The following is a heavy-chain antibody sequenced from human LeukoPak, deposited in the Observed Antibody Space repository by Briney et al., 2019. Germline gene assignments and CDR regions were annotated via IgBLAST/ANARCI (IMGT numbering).Heavy chain of an antibody. V-gene: IGHV1-18*01. CDR2: ISAYNGNT. Sequence: AASVKVSCTASGYTFTSYGISWVRQAPGQGLEWMGCISAYNGNTNYAQKLQGRVTMTTDTSTSTAYMELRSLRSDDTAVYYCARDNFDVDREEDYWGQGTLVTVSS. CDR3: ARDNFDVDREEDY. D-gene: IGHD3-22*01. J-gene: IGHJ4*02. CDR1: GYTFTSYG.